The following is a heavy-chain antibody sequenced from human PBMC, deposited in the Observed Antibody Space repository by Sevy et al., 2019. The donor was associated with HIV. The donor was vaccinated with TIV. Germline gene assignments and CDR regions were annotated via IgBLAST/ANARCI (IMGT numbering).Heavy chain of an antibody. V-gene: IGHV3-73*01. J-gene: IGHJ6*03. Sequence: GGSLRLSCAASGFTFSGSAMHWVRQASGKGLEWVGRIRSKANSYATAYAASVKGRFTISRDDSKNTANLQMNSLKTEDTAVYYCTSGYSRAKYYMDVWGKGTTVTVSS. CDR1: GFTFSGSA. CDR2: IRSKANSYAT. D-gene: IGHD5-18*01. CDR3: TSGYSRAKYYMDV.